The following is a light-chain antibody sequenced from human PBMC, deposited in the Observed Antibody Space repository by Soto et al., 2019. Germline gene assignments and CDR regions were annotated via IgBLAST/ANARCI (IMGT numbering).Light chain of an antibody. CDR1: QSVNTH. CDR3: QQYGSSPRT. J-gene: IGKJ1*01. Sequence: EIGITMSPAALSVSTGERATFSCRASQSVNTHLDWYQLKPGQAPRLLVYGASIRDSGIPARFSGSGSGTDFTLTISRLEPEDFAVYYCQQYGSSPRTFGQGTKVDIK. CDR2: GAS. V-gene: IGKV3-20*01.